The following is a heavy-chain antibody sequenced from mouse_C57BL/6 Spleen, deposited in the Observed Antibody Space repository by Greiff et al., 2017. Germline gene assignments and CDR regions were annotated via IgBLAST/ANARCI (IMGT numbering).Heavy chain of an antibody. Sequence: EVMLVESGGGLVQPGGSLKLSCAASGFTFSDYYMSWVRQTPEKRLEWVAYISNGGGSTYYPDTVKGRFTISRDNAKNTLYLQMSRLKSEDTAMYYCASPYYYGTPFAYWGQVTLVTVSA. V-gene: IGHV5-12*01. CDR1: GFTFSDYY. D-gene: IGHD1-1*01. CDR3: ASPYYYGTPFAY. J-gene: IGHJ3*01. CDR2: ISNGGGST.